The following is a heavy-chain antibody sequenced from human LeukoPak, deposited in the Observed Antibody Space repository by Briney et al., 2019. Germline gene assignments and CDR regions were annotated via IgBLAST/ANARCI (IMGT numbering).Heavy chain of an antibody. CDR3: ARGYCSGGSCLILDY. Sequence: GGSLRLSCAASGFTFSSYSMNWVRQAPGKGLEWVSYISSSSSTIYYADSVKGRFTISRDNAKNSLYLQMNSLRAEDTAVYYCARGYCSGGSCLILDYWGQGTLVTVSS. V-gene: IGHV3-48*04. J-gene: IGHJ4*02. CDR1: GFTFSSYS. D-gene: IGHD2-15*01. CDR2: ISSSSSTI.